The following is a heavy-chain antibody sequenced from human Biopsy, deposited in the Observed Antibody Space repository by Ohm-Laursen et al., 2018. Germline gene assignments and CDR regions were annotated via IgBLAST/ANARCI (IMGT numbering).Heavy chain of an antibody. CDR2: INTYNGNT. CDR3: ARERGGYKRTDY. J-gene: IGHJ4*02. Sequence: ASVKASCKVSGYSVTELSMHSVRQAPGQGLEWMGWINTYNGNTNYAQNLQGRVTMTTDTSTSTAYMELRSLRSDDTAVYYCARERGGYKRTDYWGQGTLVTVSS. D-gene: IGHD5-24*01. V-gene: IGHV1-18*01. CDR1: GYSVTELS.